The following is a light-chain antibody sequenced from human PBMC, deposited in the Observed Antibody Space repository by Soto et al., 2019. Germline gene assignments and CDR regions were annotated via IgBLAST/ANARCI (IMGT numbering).Light chain of an antibody. CDR1: NSDVAVYNY. V-gene: IGLV2-14*03. J-gene: IGLJ1*01. CDR3: SSSASSSSV. Sequence: QSALTQPASVSGSPGQSITISCTGTNSDVAVYNYVSWYQHHPGKSPKLMIYDVSKRPSGVSNRFSGSKSGNTASLTISGLEAEDEAYYYCSSSASSSSVFGTGTKLTVL. CDR2: DVS.